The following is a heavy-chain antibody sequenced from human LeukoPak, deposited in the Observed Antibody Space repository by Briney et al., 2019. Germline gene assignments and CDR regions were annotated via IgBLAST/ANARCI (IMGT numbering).Heavy chain of an antibody. J-gene: IGHJ5*02. V-gene: IGHV4-4*07. CDR1: GGSFSSYY. D-gene: IGHD3-10*01. Sequence: PSETLSLTCTVSGGSFSSYYWSWIRQPAGKGLEWIGHIYTSGTTNYNPSLKSRVTMSIDTSKNQFSLKLSSVTAADTAVYYCARRLPGFLVRGVLNGNWFDPWGQGTLVTVSS. CDR2: IYTSGTT. CDR3: ARRLPGFLVRGVLNGNWFDP.